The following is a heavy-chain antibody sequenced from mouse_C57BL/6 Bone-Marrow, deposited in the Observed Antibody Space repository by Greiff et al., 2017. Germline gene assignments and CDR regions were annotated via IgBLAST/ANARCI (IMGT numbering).Heavy chain of an antibody. J-gene: IGHJ2*01. CDR3: ERLVTTEYYFDY. CDR1: GYSFTDYN. V-gene: IGHV1-39*01. CDR2: INPNYGTT. D-gene: IGHD2-2*01. Sequence: VQLQQSGPELVKPGASVKISCKASGYSFTDYNMNWVKQSNGKSLEWIGVINPNYGTTSYNQKFQGKATLTVDQSSSTPYMQLNSLTSEDSAVYYCERLVTTEYYFDYWGQGTTLTVSS.